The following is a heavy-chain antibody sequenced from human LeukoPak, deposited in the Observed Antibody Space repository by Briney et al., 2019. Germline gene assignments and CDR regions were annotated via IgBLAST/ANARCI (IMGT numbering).Heavy chain of an antibody. J-gene: IGHJ4*02. D-gene: IGHD3-22*01. Sequence: GGSLRLSCAASGFTFSSYGMHWVRQAPGKGLEWVAFIRYDGTNKYYEDSVKGRFTISRDNSKNTLYLQMNSLRVGDTAMYYCARPSGTYYYDTSGPDYWGQGTLVTVSS. CDR3: ARPSGTYYYDTSGPDY. V-gene: IGHV3-30*02. CDR1: GFTFSSYG. CDR2: IRYDGTNK.